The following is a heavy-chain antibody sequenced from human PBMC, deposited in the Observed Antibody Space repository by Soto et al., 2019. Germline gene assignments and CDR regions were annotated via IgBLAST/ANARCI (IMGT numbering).Heavy chain of an antibody. CDR1: GFTFDDYA. CDR3: AKDSITDSHRDYYYYYGMDV. J-gene: IGHJ6*02. V-gene: IGHV3-9*01. Sequence: EVQLVESGGGLVQPGRSLRLSCAASGFTFDDYAMHWVRQAPGKGLEWGSGISWNSGSIGYADSVKGSFTISRDNAKNSLYLQMNSLRVEDTALYYCAKDSITDSHRDYYYYYGMDVWGQGTTVTVSS. D-gene: IGHD4-4*01. CDR2: ISWNSGSI.